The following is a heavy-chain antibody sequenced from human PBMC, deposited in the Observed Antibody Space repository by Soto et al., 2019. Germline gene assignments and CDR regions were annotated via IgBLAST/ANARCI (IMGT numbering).Heavy chain of an antibody. V-gene: IGHV3-23*01. CDR2: ISGSGGTT. J-gene: IGHJ4*02. CDR3: AKAGISGSPRGHFDY. CDR1: GFTFSTYA. D-gene: IGHD6-19*01. Sequence: GGSLRLSCAASGFTFSTYAMSWVRQAPGKGLEWVSAISGSGGTTYYADSVKGRFTISRDNSKNTLYLQMNSLRAEDTAVYYCAKAGISGSPRGHFDYWGQGTLVTVSS.